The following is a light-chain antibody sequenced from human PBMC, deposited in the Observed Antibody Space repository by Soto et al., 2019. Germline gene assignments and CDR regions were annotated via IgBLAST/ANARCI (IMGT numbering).Light chain of an antibody. CDR1: QSVTSN. J-gene: IGKJ5*01. CDR3: EEYNNWPPT. CDR2: GAS. Sequence: EIVMTQSPATLSVSPGERATLSCRASQSVTSNLAWYQQKPVQAPRLLIYGASTRATGIPARFSGSGSGTEFTLTISSLPSEDFAVYYCEEYNNWPPTVGQGTRLEIK. V-gene: IGKV3-15*01.